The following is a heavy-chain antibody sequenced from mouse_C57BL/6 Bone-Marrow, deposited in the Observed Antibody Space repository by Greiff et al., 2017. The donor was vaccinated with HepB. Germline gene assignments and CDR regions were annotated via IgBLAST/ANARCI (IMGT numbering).Heavy chain of an antibody. Sequence: QVQLQQSGPELVKPGASVKLSCKASGYTFTSYDINWVKQRPGQGLEWIGWIYPRDGSTKYNEKFKGKATLTVDTSSSTAYMELHSLTSEDSAVYFCARRACTTVVASNFDYWGQGTTLTVSS. CDR3: ARRACTTVVASNFDY. V-gene: IGHV1-85*01. D-gene: IGHD1-1*01. J-gene: IGHJ2*01. CDR1: GYTFTSYD. CDR2: IYPRDGST.